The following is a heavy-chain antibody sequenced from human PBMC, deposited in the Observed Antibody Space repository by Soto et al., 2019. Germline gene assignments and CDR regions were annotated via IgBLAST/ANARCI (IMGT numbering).Heavy chain of an antibody. D-gene: IGHD6-19*01. Sequence: EVQLVESGGGVVRPGGSLRLSCAASGFTFDDYGMSWVRQAPGKGLEWVSGINWNGGSTGYADSVKGRSTISRDNAKNSLYLQMNSRRAEDTALYYCARLYSSAWYGPGRYWGQGTLVTVSS. CDR1: GFTFDDYG. CDR3: ARLYSSAWYGPGRY. V-gene: IGHV3-20*04. CDR2: INWNGGST. J-gene: IGHJ4*02.